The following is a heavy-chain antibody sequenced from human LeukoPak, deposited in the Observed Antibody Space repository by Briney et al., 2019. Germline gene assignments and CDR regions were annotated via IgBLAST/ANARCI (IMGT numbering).Heavy chain of an antibody. D-gene: IGHD3-22*01. V-gene: IGHV3-21*01. J-gene: IGHJ4*02. CDR2: ISGSSSYL. CDR1: GFPFSAYS. CDR3: AKAYYDSSGYSYYFDY. Sequence: PGGSLRLSCAASGFPFSAYSMNWVRQVPGKGLEWVSSISGSSSYLYYADSVKGRFTISRDNATNSLYLHMNSLRAEDTAVYYCAKAYYDSSGYSYYFDYWGQGTLVTVSS.